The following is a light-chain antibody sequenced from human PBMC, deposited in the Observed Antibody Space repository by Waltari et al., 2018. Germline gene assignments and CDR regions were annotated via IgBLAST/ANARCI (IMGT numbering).Light chain of an antibody. Sequence: QSVLTQPPSASGTPGQRVTISCSGSTSNIGSNVVNWYQQFPGKTPKLLIYRSDPRPSGVPDRFSGSKSGTSASLAISGLQAEDEADYYCAAWDDSLHGHWVFGGGTKVTVL. CDR2: RSD. CDR1: TSNIGSNV. V-gene: IGLV1-44*01. J-gene: IGLJ3*02. CDR3: AAWDDSLHGHWV.